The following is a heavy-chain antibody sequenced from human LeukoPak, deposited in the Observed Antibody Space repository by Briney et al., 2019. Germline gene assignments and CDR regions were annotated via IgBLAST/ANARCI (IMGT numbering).Heavy chain of an antibody. V-gene: IGHV3-21*01. CDR1: GFTFSSYS. Sequence: SGGSLRLSCAASGFTFSSYSMNWVRQAPGKGLEWVSSISSSSSYIYYADSVKGRFTISRDNAKNSLYLQMISLRAEDTAVYYCARDIAAAGTHYYYYMDVWGKGTTVTVSS. J-gene: IGHJ6*03. CDR2: ISSSSSYI. D-gene: IGHD6-13*01. CDR3: ARDIAAAGTHYYYYMDV.